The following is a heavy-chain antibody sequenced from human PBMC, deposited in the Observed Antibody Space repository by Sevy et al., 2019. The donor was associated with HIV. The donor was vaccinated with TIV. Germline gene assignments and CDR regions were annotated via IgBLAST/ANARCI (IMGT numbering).Heavy chain of an antibody. V-gene: IGHV3-7*01. Sequence: GGSLRLSCGASGFTFSSYWMSWVRQAPGKGLEWVANINQDGSEKDYVDSWKVRFTISRENVKNSLFLQMNSLRVEDTAVYYCARKKYYYDSSTNGWFDPWGQGTLVTVSS. CDR1: GFTFSSYW. CDR2: INQDGSEK. CDR3: ARKKYYYDSSTNGWFDP. D-gene: IGHD3-22*01. J-gene: IGHJ5*02.